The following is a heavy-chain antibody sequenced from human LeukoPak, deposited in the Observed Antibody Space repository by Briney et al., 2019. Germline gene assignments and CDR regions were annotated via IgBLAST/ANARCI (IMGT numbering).Heavy chain of an antibody. CDR1: GFTFGSYT. Sequence: GGSLRLSCAVSGFTFGSYTMNWVRQAPGKGLEWVSHISSTSTTYYADSVKGRFTTSRDNAKNLLYLQVNSLRAEDTAVYYCATDRGYLQFDYWGQGTLVTVSS. CDR3: ATDRGYLQFDY. D-gene: IGHD3-22*01. V-gene: IGHV3-48*01. CDR2: ISSTSTT. J-gene: IGHJ4*02.